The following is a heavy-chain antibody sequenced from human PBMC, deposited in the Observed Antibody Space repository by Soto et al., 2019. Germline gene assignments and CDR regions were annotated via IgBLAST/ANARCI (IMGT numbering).Heavy chain of an antibody. CDR1: GFTFSSYG. Sequence: ESGGGVVQPGRSLRLSCVVSGFTFSSYGMLWVRQAPGKGLEWVAAISYDGSNKYYADSVKGRFTISRDNSKDTLYLQVDSLRADDTAVYYCARDWRATDYWGQGTLVTVSS. CDR3: ARDWRATDY. CDR2: ISYDGSNK. J-gene: IGHJ4*02. D-gene: IGHD1-26*01. V-gene: IGHV3-33*05.